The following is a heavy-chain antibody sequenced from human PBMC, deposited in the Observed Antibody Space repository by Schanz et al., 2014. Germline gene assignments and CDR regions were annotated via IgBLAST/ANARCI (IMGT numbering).Heavy chain of an antibody. V-gene: IGHV3-23*04. CDR3: AKGRFGELSAFDI. D-gene: IGHD3-10*01. Sequence: EEQLVESGGGLVQPGGSLRLSCAASGFTFSAYAMTWVRQIPGKGLEWVSAISASGGTTYYADSVKGRFTISRDNSKNTLYLQMNSLRAEDTAVYYCAKGRFGELSAFDIWGQGTMVTVSS. J-gene: IGHJ3*02. CDR2: ISASGGTT. CDR1: GFTFSAYA.